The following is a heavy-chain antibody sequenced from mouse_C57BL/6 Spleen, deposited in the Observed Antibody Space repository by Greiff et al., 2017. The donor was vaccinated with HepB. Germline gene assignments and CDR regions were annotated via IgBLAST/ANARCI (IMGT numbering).Heavy chain of an antibody. J-gene: IGHJ2*01. CDR3: ARSGYSNYVFDY. CDR1: GYTFTSYW. Sequence: QVQLKQPGAELVRPGSSVKLSCKASGYTFTSYWMHWVKQRPIQGLEWIGNIDPSDSETHYNQKFKDKATLTVDKSSSTAYMQLSSLTSEDSAVYYCARSGYSNYVFDYWGQGTTLTVSS. CDR2: IDPSDSET. D-gene: IGHD2-5*01. V-gene: IGHV1-52*01.